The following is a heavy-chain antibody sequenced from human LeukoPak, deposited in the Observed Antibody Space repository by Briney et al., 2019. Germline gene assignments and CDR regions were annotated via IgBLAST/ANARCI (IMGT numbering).Heavy chain of an antibody. CDR3: AREQKLYDGSGSSIFDF. V-gene: IGHV3-11*05. CDR2: ISRSSSYT. J-gene: IGHJ4*02. CDR1: GFTFSDSY. Sequence: GGSLRLSCAASGFTFSDSYMSWIRQAPGKGLEWVSCISRSSSYTKYADSVKGRFTISRDSAKNSLYLQMNSLRAEDTAVYYCAREQKLYDGSGSSIFDFWGQGTLVTVSS. D-gene: IGHD3-10*01.